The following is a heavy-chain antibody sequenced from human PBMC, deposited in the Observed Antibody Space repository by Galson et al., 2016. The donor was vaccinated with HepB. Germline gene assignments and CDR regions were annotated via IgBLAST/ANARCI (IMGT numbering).Heavy chain of an antibody. V-gene: IGHV3-74*01. CDR3: ARDSAAAGTEWFDP. CDR1: GFTFSSDW. Sequence: SLRLSCAASGFTFSSDWMYWVRQAPGKGLVWVSRINSDGSRTNYADSVKGRFTISRDNAKNTLYLQMNSLRAEDTAVYYCARDSAAAGTEWFDPWGQGTPVTVSS. D-gene: IGHD6-13*01. J-gene: IGHJ5*02. CDR2: INSDGSRT.